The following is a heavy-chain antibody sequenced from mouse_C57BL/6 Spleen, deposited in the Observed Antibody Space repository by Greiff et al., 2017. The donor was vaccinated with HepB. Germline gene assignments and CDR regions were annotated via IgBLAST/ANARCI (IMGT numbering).Heavy chain of an antibody. V-gene: IGHV1-80*01. J-gene: IGHJ3*01. CDR3: ARGGSGPWFAY. CDR2: IYPGDGDT. Sequence: QVPLKESGAALVKPGASVKISCKASGYAFSSYWMNWVKQRPGKGLEWIGQIYPGDGDTNYNGKFKGKATLTADKSSSTAYMQLSSLTSEDSAVYFCARGGSGPWFAYCGQGTLVTVSA. D-gene: IGHD3-2*02. CDR1: GYAFSSYW.